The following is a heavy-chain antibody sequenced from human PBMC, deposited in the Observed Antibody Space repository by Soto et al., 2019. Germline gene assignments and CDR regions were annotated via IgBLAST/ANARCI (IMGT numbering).Heavy chain of an antibody. CDR2: INSDGSST. CDR3: ATGVGPYSVAMDV. D-gene: IGHD2-15*01. Sequence: PGGSLRLSCAASGFTFSSYWMHWVRQAPGKGLVWVSRINSDGSSTSYADSVKGRFTISRDNAKNTLSLQMNSLRAEDTAVYYCATGVGPYSVAMDVWGQGTTVTVSS. CDR1: GFTFSSYW. V-gene: IGHV3-74*01. J-gene: IGHJ6*02.